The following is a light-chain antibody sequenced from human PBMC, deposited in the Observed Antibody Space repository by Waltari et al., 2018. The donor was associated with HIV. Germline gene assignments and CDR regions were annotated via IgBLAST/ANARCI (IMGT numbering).Light chain of an antibody. CDR3: KAWDSGTVV. CDR2: QDN. Sequence: SYEVTQPPSVSVSPGQTASITCSGDSLGEKYTSWYQQRPGQSPVLVIYQDNYRPSGIPDRFSGSNSGNTATLTISGTQSMDEADYYCKAWDSGTVVFGGGTKLTVL. J-gene: IGLJ3*02. V-gene: IGLV3-1*01. CDR1: SLGEKY.